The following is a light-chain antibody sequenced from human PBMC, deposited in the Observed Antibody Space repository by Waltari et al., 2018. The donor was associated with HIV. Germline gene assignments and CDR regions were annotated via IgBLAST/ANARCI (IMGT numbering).Light chain of an antibody. CDR3: QQYSVSPYT. Sequence: EIVLTQSPGTLSLSPGDSVTLACRASQSITNNFFAWHQQKPGQAPRLLIYGASVRDTGITHRFSGSGSGTDFTLTISGLEPEDFAVYYCQQYSVSPYTFGQGTKLEIK. J-gene: IGKJ2*01. CDR2: GAS. CDR1: QSITNNF. V-gene: IGKV3-20*01.